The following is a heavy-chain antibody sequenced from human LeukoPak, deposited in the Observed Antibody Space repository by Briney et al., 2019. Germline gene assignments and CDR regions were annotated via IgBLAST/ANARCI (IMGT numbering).Heavy chain of an antibody. Sequence: ASVKVSCKASGYTFTSYAMHWVRQAPGQRLEWMGWTNAGNGNTKYSQKFQGRVTITRDTSASTAYMELSSLRSEDTAVYYCARGRAWLSANWFDPWGQGTLVTVSS. V-gene: IGHV1-3*01. CDR1: GYTFTSYA. D-gene: IGHD3-22*01. CDR3: ARGRAWLSANWFDP. CDR2: TNAGNGNT. J-gene: IGHJ5*02.